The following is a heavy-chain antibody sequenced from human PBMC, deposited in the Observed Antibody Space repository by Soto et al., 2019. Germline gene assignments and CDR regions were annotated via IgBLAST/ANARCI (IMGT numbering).Heavy chain of an antibody. D-gene: IGHD1-1*01. CDR2: ILHIGDSA. J-gene: IGHJ4*02. Sequence: DVQLLESGGGLVQPGGSLRLSCVASGFSFSANAMTWVRRAPGKGLEWVASILHIGDSAYYADSVKGRFTISRDNSKRTLYLQMNRLRAEDTAVYYCARRGLSNNDYWGQGTLVTVSS. CDR1: GFSFSANA. CDR3: ARRGLSNNDY. V-gene: IGHV3-23*01.